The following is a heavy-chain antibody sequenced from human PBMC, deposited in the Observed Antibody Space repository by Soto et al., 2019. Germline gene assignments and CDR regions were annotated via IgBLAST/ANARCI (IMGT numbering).Heavy chain of an antibody. J-gene: IGHJ5*02. CDR3: ARQGVVREHWFDP. V-gene: IGHV1-46*01. D-gene: IGHD3-3*01. CDR1: GYTFTNYY. Sequence: QVQLVQSGAEVTKPGVSVRVSCKASGYTFTNYYIHWIRQAPGQGLEWMGVFNPRGGSATYAQKFQGRLIMTADTSTSTVYMEMSSLRSEDTAVYYCARQGVVREHWFDPWGQGTLVTVSS. CDR2: FNPRGGSA.